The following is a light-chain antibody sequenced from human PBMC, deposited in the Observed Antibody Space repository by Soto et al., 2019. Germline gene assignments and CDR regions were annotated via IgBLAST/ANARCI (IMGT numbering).Light chain of an antibody. CDR1: SGHNSYA. CDR2: VNSDGSH. Sequence: QSVLTQSPSASASLGASVKLTCTLNSGHNSYAIAWHQQQPEKGPRYLMKVNSDGSHSKGDGIPDRFSGSSSGAERYLTISRLQSEDEADYYCQSWGTGFQVFGGGTKLTVL. J-gene: IGLJ2*01. V-gene: IGLV4-69*01. CDR3: QSWGTGFQV.